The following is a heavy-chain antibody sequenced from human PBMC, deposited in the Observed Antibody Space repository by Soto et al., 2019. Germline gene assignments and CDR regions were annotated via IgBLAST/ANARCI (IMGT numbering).Heavy chain of an antibody. CDR1: GFTFSSYA. CDR3: ANGLGGFDGDYNCFDY. CDR2: ISYDGSNK. Sequence: QVQLVESGGGVVQPGRSLRLSCAASGFTFSSYAMHWVRQAPGKGLEWVAVISYDGSNKYYADSVKGRFTISRDNSKNTLYLQMNSLRAEDTAVYYCANGLGGFDGDYNCFDYWGQGTLVTVSS. J-gene: IGHJ4*02. V-gene: IGHV3-30*14. D-gene: IGHD4-17*01.